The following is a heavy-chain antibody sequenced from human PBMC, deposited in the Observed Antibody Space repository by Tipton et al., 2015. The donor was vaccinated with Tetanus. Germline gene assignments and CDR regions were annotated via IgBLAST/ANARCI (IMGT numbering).Heavy chain of an antibody. CDR2: IYHTGGS. V-gene: IGHV4-30-2*01. D-gene: IGHD2-2*01. J-gene: IGHJ4*02. CDR3: ARGWSECSSWSCSPFDS. CDR1: GVSMRNGGFS. Sequence: TLSLTCAVSGVSMRNGGFSWSWIRQPPGKGLEWIGYIYHTGGSYYNPSLKSRVTMSVDLSKNQFSLKLSSVTAADTAVYYCARGWSECSSWSCSPFDSWGQGTLVTVSS.